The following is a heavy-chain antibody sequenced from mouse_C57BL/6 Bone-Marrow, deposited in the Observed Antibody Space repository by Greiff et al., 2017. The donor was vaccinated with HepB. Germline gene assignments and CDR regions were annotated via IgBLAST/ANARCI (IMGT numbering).Heavy chain of an antibody. Sequence: VQLQQSGAELVRPGASVKLSCTASGFNIKDYYMHWVKQRPEQGLEWIGRIDPEDGDTEYAPKFQGKATMTADTSSNTAYLQLSSLTSEDTAVYYCTMGYYGSKGYFDVWGTGTTVTGSS. CDR1: GFNIKDYY. CDR3: TMGYYGSKGYFDV. CDR2: IDPEDGDT. V-gene: IGHV14-1*01. J-gene: IGHJ1*03. D-gene: IGHD1-1*01.